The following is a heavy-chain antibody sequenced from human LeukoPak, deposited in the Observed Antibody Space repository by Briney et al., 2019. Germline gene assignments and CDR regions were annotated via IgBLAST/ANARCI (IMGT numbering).Heavy chain of an antibody. CDR1: GGSISSSNW. V-gene: IGHV4-4*02. CDR3: ARGSLDSGSYYAGY. J-gene: IGHJ4*02. Sequence: SGTLSLTCAVSGGSISSSNWWSWIRQPPGKGLEWIGEIYHSGSTNYNPSLKSRVTISVDKSKTQFSLKLSSVTAADTAVYYCARGSLDSGSYYAGYWGQGTLVTVSS. D-gene: IGHD3-10*01. CDR2: IYHSGST.